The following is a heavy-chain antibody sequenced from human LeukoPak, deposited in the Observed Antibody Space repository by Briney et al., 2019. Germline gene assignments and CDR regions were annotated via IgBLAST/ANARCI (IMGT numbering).Heavy chain of an antibody. J-gene: IGHJ4*02. CDR3: AKGRYGDYSGY. V-gene: IGHV3-23*01. CDR2: ISGSGGST. CDR1: GFTFSSYA. D-gene: IGHD4-17*01. Sequence: GGSLRLSCAASGFTFSSYAMSWVRQAPGKGLEWVSAISGSGGSTYYADSVKGRFTISRDNSENTLYLQMNSLRAEDTAVYYCAKGRYGDYSGYWGQGTLVTVSS.